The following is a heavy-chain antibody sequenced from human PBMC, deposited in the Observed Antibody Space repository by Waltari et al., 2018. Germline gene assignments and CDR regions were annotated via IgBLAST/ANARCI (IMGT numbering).Heavy chain of an antibody. CDR3: ATWPGKYSSSSTWTFDY. J-gene: IGHJ4*02. CDR2: FDPEDGET. V-gene: IGHV1-24*01. D-gene: IGHD6-6*01. Sequence: QVQLVQSGAEVKKPGASVKVSCKVSGYTLTELSMHWVRQAPGQGLEWMGGFDPEDGETIYAQKFQGRVTMTEDTSTDTAYMELSSLRSEDTAVYYCATWPGKYSSSSTWTFDYWGQGTLVTVSS. CDR1: GYTLTELS.